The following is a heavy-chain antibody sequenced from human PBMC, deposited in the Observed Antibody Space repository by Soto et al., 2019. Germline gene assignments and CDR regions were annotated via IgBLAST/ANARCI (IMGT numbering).Heavy chain of an antibody. Sequence: GSLRLSCAASGFTFSSYGMHWVRQAPGKGLEWVAVISYDGSNKYYADSVKGRFTISRDNSKNTLYLQMNSLRAEDTAVFYCAKDVVVGATTGLGDYYYYYGMDVWGQGTTVTVSS. V-gene: IGHV3-30*18. CDR3: AKDVVVGATTGLGDYYYYYGMDV. D-gene: IGHD1-26*01. CDR1: GFTFSSYG. CDR2: ISYDGSNK. J-gene: IGHJ6*02.